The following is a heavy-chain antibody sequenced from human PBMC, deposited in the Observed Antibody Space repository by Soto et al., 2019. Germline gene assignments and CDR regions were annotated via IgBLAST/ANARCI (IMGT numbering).Heavy chain of an antibody. V-gene: IGHV3-30*18. CDR3: AKGGEVGGVLGDH. Sequence: QVQLVESGGGVVQPGTSLRLSCEASGFAFNKFGMHWVRQAPGKGLEWVAFISYDGSYQYYADSVQGRLTITRDNSMNTLNMQLNSLRREDTAVSYCAKGGEVGGVLGDHWGQGTLVTVSS. D-gene: IGHD1-26*01. J-gene: IGHJ4*02. CDR2: ISYDGSYQ. CDR1: GFAFNKFG.